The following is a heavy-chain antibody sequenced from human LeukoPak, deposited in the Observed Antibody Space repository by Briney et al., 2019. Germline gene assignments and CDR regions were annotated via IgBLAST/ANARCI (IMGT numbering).Heavy chain of an antibody. CDR1: GGTFSSYA. CDR2: IIPIFGTA. CDR3: ARDSNPAGYCSSTSCYSSFDY. J-gene: IGHJ4*02. Sequence: SVKVSCKASGGTFSSYAISWVRQAPGQGLEWMGGIIPIFGTANYAQKFQGRVTITADESTSTAYMELSSLRSEDTAVYYCARDSNPAGYCSSTSCYSSFDYWGQGTLVTVSS. V-gene: IGHV1-69*01. D-gene: IGHD2-2*02.